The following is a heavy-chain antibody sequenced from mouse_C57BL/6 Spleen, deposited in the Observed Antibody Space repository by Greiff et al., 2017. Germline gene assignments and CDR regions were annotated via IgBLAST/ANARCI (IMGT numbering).Heavy chain of an antibody. D-gene: IGHD1-2*01. V-gene: IGHV1-64*01. CDR3: ARGLRRYFDY. CDR2: IHPNSGST. J-gene: IGHJ2*01. CDR1: GYTFTSYW. Sequence: QVHVKQPGAELVKPGASVKLSCKASGYTFTSYWMHWVKQRPGQGLEWIGMIHPNSGSTNYNEKFKSKATLTVDKSSSTAYMQLSSLTSEDSAVYYCARGLRRYFDYWGQGTTLTVSS.